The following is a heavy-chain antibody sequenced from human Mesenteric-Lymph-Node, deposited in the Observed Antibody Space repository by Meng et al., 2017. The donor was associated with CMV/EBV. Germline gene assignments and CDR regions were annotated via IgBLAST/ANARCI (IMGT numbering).Heavy chain of an antibody. CDR3: ATDRMDTSARRGFFDY. CDR1: GFTFEDSA. Sequence: GGSLRLSCAASGFTFEDSAVHWVRQAPGKGLEWVSRFSGNRGNRDYADSVKGRFTISRDNGKNSAYLQMNSLRFEDTAMYYCATDRMDTSARRGFFDYWGQGALVTVSS. J-gene: IGHJ4*02. CDR2: FSGNRGNR. V-gene: IGHV3-9*01. D-gene: IGHD5-18*01.